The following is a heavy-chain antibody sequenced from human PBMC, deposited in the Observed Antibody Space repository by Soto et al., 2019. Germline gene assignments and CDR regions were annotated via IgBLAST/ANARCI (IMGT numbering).Heavy chain of an antibody. J-gene: IGHJ4*02. D-gene: IGHD1-26*01. CDR1: GFTFSSYG. Sequence: QVQLVESGGGVVQPGRSLRLSCAASGFTFSSYGMHWVRQAPGKGLEWVALIWYGGSNRYYADSVKGRFTISRDNSKNTLYLQMNSLRAEDTAVYYCARDTFLYAGWEPAPFDYWGQGTLVTVSS. CDR2: IWYGGSNR. V-gene: IGHV3-33*01. CDR3: ARDTFLYAGWEPAPFDY.